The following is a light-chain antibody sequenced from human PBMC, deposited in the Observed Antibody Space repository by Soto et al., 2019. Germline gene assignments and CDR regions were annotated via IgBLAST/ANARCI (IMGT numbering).Light chain of an antibody. CDR3: QQSYNTPRT. CDR2: AAS. CDR1: QVIDTY. J-gene: IGKJ1*01. Sequence: DLQMTQSPPSLSASVGDRVTITCRSSQVIDTYLHWYQQKPGKAPKLLIYAASNLQTGVPSRFSGSGSGTEFTLTISSLQPEDFATYYCQQSYNTPRTFGQGTKVDI. V-gene: IGKV1-39*01.